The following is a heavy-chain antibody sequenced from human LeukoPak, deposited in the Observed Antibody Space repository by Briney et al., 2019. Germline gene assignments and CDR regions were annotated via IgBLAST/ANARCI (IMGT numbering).Heavy chain of an antibody. CDR2: INPNSGGT. CDR1: GYTFAGYY. Sequence: ASVKVSCKASGYTFAGYYMHWVRQAPGQGLEWMGWINPNSGGTNYAQKFQGRVTMTRDTSISTAYMELSRLRSDDTAVYYCARRGRYSSSTFESWGQGTLVTVSS. CDR3: ARRGRYSSSTFES. J-gene: IGHJ4*02. V-gene: IGHV1-2*02. D-gene: IGHD6-6*01.